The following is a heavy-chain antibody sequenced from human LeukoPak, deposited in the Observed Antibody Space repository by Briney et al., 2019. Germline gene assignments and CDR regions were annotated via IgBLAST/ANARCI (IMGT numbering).Heavy chain of an antibody. Sequence: GGTLRLSCAASGFTFSSYGMSWVRQAPGKGLEWVSAIKGRFTISRDNSKNTLYLQMNSLRAEDTAVYYCAKVGHDYGDFYGYYFDYWGQGTLVTVSS. CDR2: I. D-gene: IGHD4-17*01. J-gene: IGHJ4*02. CDR3: AKVGHDYGDFYGYYFDY. V-gene: IGHV3-23*01. CDR1: GFTFSSYG.